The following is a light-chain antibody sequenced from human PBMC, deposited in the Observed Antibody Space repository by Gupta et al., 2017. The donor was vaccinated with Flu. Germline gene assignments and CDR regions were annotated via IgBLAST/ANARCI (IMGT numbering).Light chain of an antibody. V-gene: IGLV3-21*02. Sequence: SYVLTQPPSVSVAPGQAARITCGENTIGSKSVNWYQQKPGQAPVLVVYDDTDRPSGIPERFSGSKSGNTATLTINSIEAADEAAYYCQVWDSSSDHYVFGSGTRVTVL. CDR1: TIGSKS. CDR2: DDT. J-gene: IGLJ1*01. CDR3: QVWDSSSDHYV.